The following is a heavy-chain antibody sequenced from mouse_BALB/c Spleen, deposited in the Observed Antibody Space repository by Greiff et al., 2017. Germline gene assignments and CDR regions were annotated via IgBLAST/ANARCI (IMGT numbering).Heavy chain of an antibody. D-gene: IGHD2-3*01. CDR2: IYPYNGGT. J-gene: IGHJ1*01. V-gene: IGHV1S29*02. Sequence: VQLKQSGPELVKPGASVKISCKASGYTFTDYNMHWVKQSHGKSLEWIGYIYPYNGGTGYNQKFKSKATLTVDNSSSTAYMELRSLTSEDSAVYYCARSIYDGYYWYFDVWGAGTTVTVSS. CDR1: GYTFTDYN. CDR3: ARSIYDGYYWYFDV.